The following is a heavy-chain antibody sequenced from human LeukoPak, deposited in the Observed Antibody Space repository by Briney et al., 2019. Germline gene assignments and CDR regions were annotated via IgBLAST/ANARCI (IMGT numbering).Heavy chain of an antibody. J-gene: IGHJ5*02. D-gene: IGHD3-22*01. CDR1: GGSLSSGGYY. CDR2: IYHSGST. Sequence: PSETLSLTCTVSGGSLSSGGYYWSWIRQPPGRGLEWIGYIYHSGSTYYNPSLKSRVTISVDRSKNQFSLKLSSVTAADTAVYYRARAGGTYYYDSSGYSKTLDPWGQGTLVTVSS. CDR3: ARAGGTYYYDSSGYSKTLDP. V-gene: IGHV4-30-2*01.